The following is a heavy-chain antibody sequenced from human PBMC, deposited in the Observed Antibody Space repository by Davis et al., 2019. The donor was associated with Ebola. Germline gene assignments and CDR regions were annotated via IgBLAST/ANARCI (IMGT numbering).Heavy chain of an antibody. D-gene: IGHD6-19*01. J-gene: IGHJ4*02. CDR3: AKDSRYSSGPF. Sequence: GESLKISCAASGFTLTNYWMSWVRQAPGKGLEWVANIKQGGGEKYYVDSVKGRFTISRDNAKNSLYLQMNSLRAEDTAVYYCAKDSRYSSGPFWGQGTLVTVSS. CDR1: GFTLTNYW. V-gene: IGHV3-7*03. CDR2: IKQGGGEK.